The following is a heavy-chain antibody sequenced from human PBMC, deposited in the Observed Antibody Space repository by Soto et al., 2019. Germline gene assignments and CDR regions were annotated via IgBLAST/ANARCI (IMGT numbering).Heavy chain of an antibody. J-gene: IGHJ5*02. D-gene: IGHD3-22*01. CDR2: MNPNSGNT. CDR1: GYSFTAYD. Sequence: AAVKVSCKASGYSFTAYDINWGRQAPGQGLEWMGWMNPNSGNTVYSQKFQGRITMTRDTSITTAYMELSGLRSDDKAVYFCARGWVRMRRDHNYDSRTYTDWFDPWGQGSLVIVSS. CDR3: ARGWVRMRRDHNYDSRTYTDWFDP. V-gene: IGHV1-8*01.